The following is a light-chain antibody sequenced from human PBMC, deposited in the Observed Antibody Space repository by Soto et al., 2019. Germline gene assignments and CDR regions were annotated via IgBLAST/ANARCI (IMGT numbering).Light chain of an antibody. Sequence: EVVLTQSPGTLSLSPGERATLSCRASQSVSSSYLAWYQQKPGQAPRLLIYGASSRATGIPDRFSGSGSGTDFTLTISRMEPADFAMHCCQRYASSPLT. V-gene: IGKV3-20*01. CDR2: GAS. J-gene: IGKJ4*01. CDR1: QSVSSSY. CDR3: QRYASSPLT.